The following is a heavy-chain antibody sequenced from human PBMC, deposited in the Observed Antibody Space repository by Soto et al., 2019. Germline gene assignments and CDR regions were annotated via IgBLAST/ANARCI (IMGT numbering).Heavy chain of an antibody. V-gene: IGHV3-33*06. D-gene: IGHD2-21*01. J-gene: IGHJ4*02. CDR2: IWYDGSHE. CDR1: GFSFSSYG. Sequence: QVQLVESGGGVVQPGRSLRLSCAASGFSFSSYGIHWVRQAPGKGLEWVAVIWYDGSHEYYADSVKGRFSISRDNSKRRGIWQKNRLGAEDKAVCYGAKDRGGGAVVPDYWGQGILVTVSS. CDR3: AKDRGGGAVVPDY.